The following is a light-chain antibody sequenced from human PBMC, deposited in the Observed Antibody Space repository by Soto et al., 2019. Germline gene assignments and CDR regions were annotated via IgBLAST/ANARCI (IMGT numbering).Light chain of an antibody. Sequence: DIQLTQSPSAMSASVGDRVTITCRASQDISNYLAWFRQKPGKVPERLISAASTLQSGVPSRFSGSGSGAEFALTISSLQPEDVATYYCLQHKSYPLTFGQGTKVEIK. CDR2: AAS. CDR3: LQHKSYPLT. V-gene: IGKV1-17*03. CDR1: QDISNY. J-gene: IGKJ1*01.